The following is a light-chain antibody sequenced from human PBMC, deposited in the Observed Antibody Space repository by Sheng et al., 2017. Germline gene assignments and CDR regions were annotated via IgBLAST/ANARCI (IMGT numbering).Light chain of an antibody. Sequence: SYVMTQPPSVSVAPGKTAKITCEGDNIGSKTIHWYQQKPGQAPLLVIYYDTDRPSGIPERFSGSNSGNTATLTISRVAAGDEADYYCQVWDSNRDLHFFGSGTRVTVL. CDR2: YDT. CDR1: NIGSKT. J-gene: IGLJ1*01. V-gene: IGLV3-21*04. CDR3: QVWDSNRDLHF.